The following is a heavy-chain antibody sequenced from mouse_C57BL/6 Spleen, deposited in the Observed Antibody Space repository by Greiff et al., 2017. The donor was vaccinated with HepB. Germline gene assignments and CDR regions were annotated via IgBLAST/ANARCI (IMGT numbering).Heavy chain of an antibody. V-gene: IGHV1-81*01. J-gene: IGHJ4*01. CDR2: IYPRSGNT. Sequence: VKLVESGAELARPGASVKLSCKASGYTFTSYGISWVKQRTGQGLEWIGEIYPRSGNTYYNEKFKGKATLTADKSSSTAYMELRSLTSEDSAVYFCARSWGDPYAMDYWGQGTSVTVSS. CDR3: ARSWGDPYAMDY. CDR1: GYTFTSYG.